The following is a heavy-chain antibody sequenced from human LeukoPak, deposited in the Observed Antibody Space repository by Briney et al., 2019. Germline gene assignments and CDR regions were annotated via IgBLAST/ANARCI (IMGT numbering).Heavy chain of an antibody. Sequence: PSETLTLTCTVSGGSISSYYWSWIRQPPGKGLEWIGYIYYSGSNVYNPSLKSRVTIFVEKSKNHFSLKLISETAADTAVYYCARRYGDYPHFLDYWGQGTLV. CDR3: ARRYGDYPHFLDY. J-gene: IGHJ4*02. D-gene: IGHD4-17*01. V-gene: IGHV4-59*08. CDR2: IYYSGSN. CDR1: GGSISSYY.